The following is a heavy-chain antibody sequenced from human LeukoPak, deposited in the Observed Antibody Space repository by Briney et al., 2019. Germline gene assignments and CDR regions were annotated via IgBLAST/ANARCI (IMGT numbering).Heavy chain of an antibody. V-gene: IGHV3-30-3*01. D-gene: IGHD1-26*01. J-gene: IGHJ4*02. CDR3: ARAFSLIVGTVMEVSDY. CDR2: MSYDGSNK. Sequence: PGGSLRLSCAASGFTFSSYAMHWVRQAPGKGLEWVAVMSYDGSNKYYADSVRGRFTISRDNSKNTVYLQMNSLRAEDTAVYYCARAFSLIVGTVMEVSDYWGQGTLVTVSS. CDR1: GFTFSSYA.